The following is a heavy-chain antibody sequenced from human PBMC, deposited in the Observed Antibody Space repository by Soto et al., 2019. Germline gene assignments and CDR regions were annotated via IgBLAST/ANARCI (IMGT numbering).Heavy chain of an antibody. CDR3: ASMVRGVTANDAFDI. J-gene: IGHJ3*02. CDR1: GYTFTSYG. CDR2: ISAYNGNT. Sequence: HVQLVQSGAEVKKPGASVKVSCKASGYTFTSYGISWVRQAPGQGLEWMGWISAYNGNTNYAQKLQGRVTMTTDTSTSTAYMELRSLRSDDTAVYYCASMVRGVTANDAFDIWGQGTMVTVSS. D-gene: IGHD3-10*01. V-gene: IGHV1-18*04.